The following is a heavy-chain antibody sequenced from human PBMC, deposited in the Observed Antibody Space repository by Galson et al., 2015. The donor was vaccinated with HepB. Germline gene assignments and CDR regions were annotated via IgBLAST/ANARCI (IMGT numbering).Heavy chain of an antibody. Sequence: SVKVSCKASGYTFTSYAMNWVRQAPGQGLEWMGWINTNTGNPTYAQGFTGRFVFSLDTSVSTAYLQISSLKAEDTAVYYCARGPVLRYFDWSVDYWGQGTLVTVSS. D-gene: IGHD3-9*01. CDR3: ARGPVLRYFDWSVDY. CDR2: INTNTGNP. V-gene: IGHV7-4-1*02. CDR1: GYTFTSYA. J-gene: IGHJ4*02.